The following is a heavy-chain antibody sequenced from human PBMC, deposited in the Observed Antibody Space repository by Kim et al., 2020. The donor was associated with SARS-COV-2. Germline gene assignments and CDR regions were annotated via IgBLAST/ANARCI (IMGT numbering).Heavy chain of an antibody. V-gene: IGHV1-69*13. J-gene: IGHJ4*02. D-gene: IGHD2-2*01. CDR1: GGTFSSYA. CDR3: ARGRDIVVVPAAVDY. Sequence: ASVKVSCKASGGTFSSYAISWVRQAPGQGLEWMGGIIPIFGTANYAQKFQGRVTITADESTSTAYMELSSLRSEDTAVYYCARGRDIVVVPAAVDYWGQGTLVTVSS. CDR2: IIPIFGTA.